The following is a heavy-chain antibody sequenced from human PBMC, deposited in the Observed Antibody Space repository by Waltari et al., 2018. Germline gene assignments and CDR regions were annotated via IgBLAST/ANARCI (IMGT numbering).Heavy chain of an antibody. V-gene: IGHV4-39*01. CDR1: AGSISSSSYY. Sequence: QLQLHESGPGLVKPSETLSLTCTVSAGSISSSSYYWGWIPQPPGKGLEWIGSVYFGGTTYYNPSLKSRVTISVDTSKNQFSLKLTSVTAADTSVYYCARHYADNFWSGQGHFDPWGQGTLVTVSS. CDR3: ARHYADNFWSGQGHFDP. D-gene: IGHD3-3*01. J-gene: IGHJ5*02. CDR2: VYFGGTT.